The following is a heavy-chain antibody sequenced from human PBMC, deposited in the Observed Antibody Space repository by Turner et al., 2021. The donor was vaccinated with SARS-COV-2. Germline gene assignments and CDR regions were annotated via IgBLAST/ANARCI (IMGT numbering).Heavy chain of an antibody. CDR3: AGWLAPANDAFEI. V-gene: IGHV3-23*01. CDR1: GFTLGNYD. CDR2: INVGGVYR. Sequence: EVHLLEPGGGLVQLGGALGLACPAPGFTLGNYDMAWVRQVPGKGLEYVSSINVGGVYRFYEDSVMCRFSISRDNFENTLYLQMNFLRSDDTAIYYCAGWLAPANDAFEIWGQGTMVNVSS. D-gene: IGHD6-19*01. J-gene: IGHJ3*02.